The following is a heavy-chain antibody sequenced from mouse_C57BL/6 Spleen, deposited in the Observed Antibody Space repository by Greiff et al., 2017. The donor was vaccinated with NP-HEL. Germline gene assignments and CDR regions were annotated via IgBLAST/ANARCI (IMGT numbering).Heavy chain of an antibody. Sequence: EVKLVESGPALVKPGASVKMSCKASGYTFTDYYMNWVKQSHGKSLEWIGIINPNNGGTSYNQKFKGKATLTVDKSSNTAYMELNSLTSEDSAVYYCARDGSNWYYFDYWGQGTTLTVSS. D-gene: IGHD1-1*01. J-gene: IGHJ2*01. CDR2: INPNNGGT. V-gene: IGHV1-19*01. CDR1: GYTFTDYY. CDR3: ARDGSNWYYFDY.